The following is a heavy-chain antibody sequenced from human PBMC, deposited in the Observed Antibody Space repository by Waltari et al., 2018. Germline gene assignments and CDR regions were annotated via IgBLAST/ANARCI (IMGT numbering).Heavy chain of an antibody. CDR1: GGTFSSYA. CDR3: ARVSGNIVVVVAARPSRYWYFDL. D-gene: IGHD2-15*01. CDR2: IIPIFGTA. J-gene: IGHJ2*01. V-gene: IGHV1-69*14. Sequence: QVQLVQSGAEVKKPGSSVKVSCKASGGTFSSYAISWVRQAPGHGLEWMGGIIPIFGTANYAQEFQGRSTITADKSTSTAERELRSRRAEDTAVYYCARVSGNIVVVVAARPSRYWYFDLWGRGTLVTVSS.